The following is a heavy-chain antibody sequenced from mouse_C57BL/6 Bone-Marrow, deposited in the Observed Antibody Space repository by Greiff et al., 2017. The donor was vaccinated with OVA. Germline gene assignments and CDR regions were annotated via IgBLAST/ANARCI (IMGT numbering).Heavy chain of an antibody. J-gene: IGHJ2*01. CDR2: IYWDDDK. D-gene: IGHD2-3*01. CDR3: ARRYDYLDY. Sequence: QVTLKESGPGILQSSQTLSLTCSFSGFSLSTSGMGVSWIRQPSGKGLEWLAHIYWDDDKRYNPSLKSRLTISKDTSRNQVFLKITSVDTADTATYYCARRYDYLDYWGQGTTLTVSS. V-gene: IGHV8-12*01. CDR1: GFSLSTSGMG.